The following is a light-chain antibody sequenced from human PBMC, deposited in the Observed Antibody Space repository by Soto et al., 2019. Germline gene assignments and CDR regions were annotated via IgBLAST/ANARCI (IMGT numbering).Light chain of an antibody. V-gene: IGLV2-14*01. CDR3: SSYTSSSSYV. Sequence: SVLSQPASVSGSPGQSFTISCTGTSSDVGGYNYVSWYQQHPGKAPKLMIYDVSNRPSGVSNRFSGSKSGNTASLTISGLQAEDEADYYCSSYTSSSSYVFGTGTKVTVL. CDR1: SSDVGGYNY. CDR2: DVS. J-gene: IGLJ1*01.